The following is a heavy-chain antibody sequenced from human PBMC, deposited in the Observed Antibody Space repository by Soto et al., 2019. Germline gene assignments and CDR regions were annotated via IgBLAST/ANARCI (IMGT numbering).Heavy chain of an antibody. V-gene: IGHV1-2*04. J-gene: IGHJ6*02. D-gene: IGHD4-4*01. CDR3: ARHSRAVGYYGMDV. CDR1: GYTFTGYY. CDR2: INPNSGGT. Sequence: ASVKVSCKASGYTFTGYYMHWVRQAPGQGLEWMGWINPNSGGTNYAQKFQGWVTMTRDTSISTAYMELSRLRSDDTAVYYCARHSRAVGYYGMDVWGQGTTVTVSS.